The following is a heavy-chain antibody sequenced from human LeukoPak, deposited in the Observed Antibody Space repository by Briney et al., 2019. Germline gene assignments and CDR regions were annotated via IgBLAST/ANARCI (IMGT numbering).Heavy chain of an antibody. V-gene: IGHV1-18*01. CDR3: AKAGRYVWETYRHDDAFDI. Sequence: GSVKVSCKASGYTFTSYGVSWVRQAPGQGLEWMGWISAYNGNTNYAQKLQGRVTLTTDTSTTTAYMELRSLGYDDTAVYFCAKAGRYVWETYRHDDAFDIWGQGTMVTVSS. D-gene: IGHD3-16*02. CDR2: ISAYNGNT. CDR1: GYTFTSYG. J-gene: IGHJ3*02.